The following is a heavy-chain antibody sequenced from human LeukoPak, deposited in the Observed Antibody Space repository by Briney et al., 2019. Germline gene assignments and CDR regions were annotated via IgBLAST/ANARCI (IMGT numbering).Heavy chain of an antibody. CDR1: GYIFTDYA. CDR3: ARARWTSTVTTYYLDF. D-gene: IGHD4-17*01. CDR2: INAGNGKT. V-gene: IGHV1-3*01. J-gene: IGHJ4*02. Sequence: ASVKVSCKASGYIFTDYAIQRVRQAPGQGLEWMGWINAGNGKTKYSQKFQGRVTITRDTSASTAYMELSGLRSDDTAVYYCARARWTSTVTTYYLDFWGQGTLVTVSS.